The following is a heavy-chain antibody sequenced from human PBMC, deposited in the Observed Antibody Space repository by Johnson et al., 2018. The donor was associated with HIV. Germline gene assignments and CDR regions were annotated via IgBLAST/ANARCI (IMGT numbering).Heavy chain of an antibody. CDR3: TGGRDLRAFDI. J-gene: IGHJ3*02. CDR2: IRSKAYGETT. D-gene: IGHD2-21*02. V-gene: IGHV3-49*03. Sequence: SGFPFGDYAMSWFRQAPGKGLEWVSFIRSKAYGETTEYAASVNGRFTISRDDSKSVAFLQMNSLKTEDTAVYFCTGGRDLRAFDIWGQGTMVTVSS. CDR1: GFPFGDYA.